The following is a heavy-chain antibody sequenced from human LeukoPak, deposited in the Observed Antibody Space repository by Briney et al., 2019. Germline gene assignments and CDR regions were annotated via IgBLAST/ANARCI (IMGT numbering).Heavy chain of an antibody. D-gene: IGHD3-16*01. J-gene: IGHJ6*03. V-gene: IGHV3-21*06. Sequence: GRSLRLSCEASGFTFRNYGMHWVRQAPGKGLVWVSSITSSSGYIYYADSVKGRFTTSRDNVNNLLYLQMNSLRAEDTAVYYCARARYSEKGYYYHYMDVWGKGTTVTVSS. CDR1: GFTFRNYG. CDR3: ARARYSEKGYYYHYMDV. CDR2: ITSSSGYI.